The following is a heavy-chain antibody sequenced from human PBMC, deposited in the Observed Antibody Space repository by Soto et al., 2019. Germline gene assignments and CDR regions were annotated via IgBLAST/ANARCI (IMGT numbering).Heavy chain of an antibody. CDR2: INPGDSNA. CDR3: ARLLRNHFSDYYYGMDV. V-gene: IGHV5-51*01. J-gene: IGHJ6*02. CDR1: GYSFTNFW. Sequence: ESLKISCKGCGYSFTNFWIGWVRQMPGKGLEWMGIINPGDSNARYSPSFQGQVTMSADRSTRTAYLQWSSLKASDTAMYYCARLLRNHFSDYYYGMDVWGLGTTVTASS. D-gene: IGHD1-1*01.